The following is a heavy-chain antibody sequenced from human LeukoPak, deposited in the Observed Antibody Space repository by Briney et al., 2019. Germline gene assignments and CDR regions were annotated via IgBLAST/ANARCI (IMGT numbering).Heavy chain of an antibody. CDR3: ARWGGYCSSTSCFLDY. CDR1: GFTFDDYG. CDR2: INWNGGST. V-gene: IGHV3-20*01. D-gene: IGHD2-2*01. J-gene: IGHJ4*02. Sequence: SGGSLRLSCAASGFTFDDYGMSWVRQAPGKGLEWVSGINWNGGSTGYADSVKGRFTISRDNAKNSLYLQMNSLRAEDTALYHCARWGGYCSSTSCFLDYWGQGTLVTVSS.